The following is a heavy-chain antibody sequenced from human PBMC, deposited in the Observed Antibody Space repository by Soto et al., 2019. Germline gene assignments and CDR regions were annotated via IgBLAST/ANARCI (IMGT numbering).Heavy chain of an antibody. CDR1: GYTFTSYA. Sequence: QVPLVQSGAEVKKPGASVKVSCKASGYTFTSYAMHWVRQAPGQRLEWMGWINAGNGNTNYAQKLQGRVTMTTDTSTSTAYMELRSLRSDDTAVYYCARDKGSGWGYYYYYYGMDVWGQGTTVTVSS. V-gene: IGHV1-3*01. CDR2: INAGNGNT. J-gene: IGHJ6*02. CDR3: ARDKGSGWGYYYYYYGMDV. D-gene: IGHD3-10*01.